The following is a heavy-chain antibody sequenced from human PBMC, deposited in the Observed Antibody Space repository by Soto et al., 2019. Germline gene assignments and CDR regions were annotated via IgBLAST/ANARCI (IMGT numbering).Heavy chain of an antibody. CDR2: IYYSGST. CDR1: GGSISSYY. V-gene: IGHV4-59*01. D-gene: IGHD6-19*01. J-gene: IGHJ4*02. Sequence: SETLSLTCTVSGGSISSYYWSWIRQPPGKGLEWIGYIYYSGSTNYNPSLKSRVTISVDTSKNQFSLKLSSVTAADTAVYYCARVPVAGMGAEGYYFDYWGQGTLVTVSS. CDR3: ARVPVAGMGAEGYYFDY.